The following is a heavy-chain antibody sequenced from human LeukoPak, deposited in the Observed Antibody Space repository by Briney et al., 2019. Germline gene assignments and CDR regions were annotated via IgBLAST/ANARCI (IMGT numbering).Heavy chain of an antibody. CDR2: INHSGST. D-gene: IGHD6-13*01. Sequence: SETLSLTCAVYGGSFSGYYWSWIRQPPGKGLEWIGEINHSGSTNYNPSLKSRVTISVGTSKNQFSLKLSSVTAADTAVYYCARRPGIAAAGKYYYYYYYMDVWGKGTTVTISS. CDR3: ARRPGIAAAGKYYYYYYYMDV. J-gene: IGHJ6*03. V-gene: IGHV4-34*01. CDR1: GGSFSGYY.